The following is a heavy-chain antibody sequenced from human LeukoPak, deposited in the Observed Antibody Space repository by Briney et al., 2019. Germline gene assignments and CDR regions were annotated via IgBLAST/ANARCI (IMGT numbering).Heavy chain of an antibody. Sequence: GGSLRLSCAASGFTFSSYAMSWVRQAPGKGLEWVSAISGSGGSTYYADSVKGRFTISRDNSKNTLYLQMNSLRAEDTAVYYCARVPVRGAAAGLFDYWGQGTLVTVSS. CDR3: ARVPVRGAAAGLFDY. CDR1: GFTFSSYA. J-gene: IGHJ4*02. V-gene: IGHV3-23*01. D-gene: IGHD6-13*01. CDR2: ISGSGGST.